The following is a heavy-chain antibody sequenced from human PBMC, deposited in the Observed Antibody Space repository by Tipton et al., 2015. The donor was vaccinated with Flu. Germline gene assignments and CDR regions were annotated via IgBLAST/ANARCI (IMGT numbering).Heavy chain of an antibody. CDR1: GGSISSGSYY. CDR3: ARDLWNDRRAYYYYGVDV. CDR2: VYPSGST. V-gene: IGHV4-61*02. Sequence: TLSLTCTVSGGSISSGSYYWTWIRQPAGKGLEWIGRVYPSGSTNYNPSLKSRVTISVDTSKNEFSLTLASLTAADTAVYYCARDLWNDRRAYYYYGVDVWGQGTTVTVSS. J-gene: IGHJ6*02. D-gene: IGHD1-1*01.